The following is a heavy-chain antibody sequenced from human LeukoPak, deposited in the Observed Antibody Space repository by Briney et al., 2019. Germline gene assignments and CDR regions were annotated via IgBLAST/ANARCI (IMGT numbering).Heavy chain of an antibody. CDR2: MNPNSGNT. Sequence: ASVKVSCKASGYTFTSYDINWVRQATGQGLEGMGWMNPNSGNTGYAQKFQGRVTITRNTSISTAYMELSSLRSEDTAVYYCARETLGDFWSGYGYYFDYWGQGTLVTVSS. J-gene: IGHJ4*02. V-gene: IGHV1-8*03. CDR3: ARETLGDFWSGYGYYFDY. D-gene: IGHD3-3*01. CDR1: GYTFTSYD.